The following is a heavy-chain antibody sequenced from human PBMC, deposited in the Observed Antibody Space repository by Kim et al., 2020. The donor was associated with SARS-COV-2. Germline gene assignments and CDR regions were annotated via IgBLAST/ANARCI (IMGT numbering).Heavy chain of an antibody. V-gene: IGHV4-39*01. CDR2: IYYSANT. J-gene: IGHJ4*02. D-gene: IGHD2-8*01. CDR3: ARGSGLYLGVHYFFD. CDR1: GDSISSSGHY. Sequence: SQTLSLTCNVSGDSISSSGHYWGWIRQPPGKGLEWIGSIYYSANTYNPSLKSRVAISVDTSKNLLSLKLHSVTAADTAVYSCARGSGLYLGVHYFFDWGQ.